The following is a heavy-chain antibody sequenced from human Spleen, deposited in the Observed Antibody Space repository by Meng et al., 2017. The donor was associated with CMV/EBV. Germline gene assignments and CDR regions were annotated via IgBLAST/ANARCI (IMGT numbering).Heavy chain of an antibody. CDR3: AKDVSRSLYQFHGMDV. D-gene: IGHD3-16*01. V-gene: IGHV3-7*01. CDR2: IREDGSSK. Sequence: GESLKISCAASGFTFSTSWMSWVRQAPGKGLEWVANIREDGSSKYYADPVKGRFTISRDNAKNSLFLQMDTLRAEDTAVYYCAKDVSRSLYQFHGMDVWGQGTTVTVSS. J-gene: IGHJ6*02. CDR1: GFTFSTSW.